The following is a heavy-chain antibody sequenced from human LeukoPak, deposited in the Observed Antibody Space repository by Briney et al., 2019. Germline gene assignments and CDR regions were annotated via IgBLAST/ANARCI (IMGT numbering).Heavy chain of an antibody. Sequence: SQTLSLTCTVSGGSISSGGYYWSWIRQHPGKGLEWIGYIYYSGSTYYNPSLKSRVTISIDTSKNQFSLKLSSVTAADTAVYYCASFNAVGYSYGFDYWGQGTLVTVSS. J-gene: IGHJ4*02. CDR1: GGSISSGGYY. V-gene: IGHV4-31*03. CDR3: ASFNAVGYSYGFDY. CDR2: IYYSGST. D-gene: IGHD5-18*01.